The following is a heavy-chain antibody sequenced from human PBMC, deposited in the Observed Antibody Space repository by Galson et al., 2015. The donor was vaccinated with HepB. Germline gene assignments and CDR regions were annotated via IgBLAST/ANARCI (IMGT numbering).Heavy chain of an antibody. CDR3: ASDHDFWSGSYYFDY. D-gene: IGHD3-3*01. J-gene: IGHJ4*02. CDR1: GFTFSNYY. CDR2: IWYDGSNK. V-gene: IGHV3-33*01. Sequence: SLRLSCAASGFTFSNYYMHWVRQAPGKGLEWVAVIWYDGSNKYYADSVKGRFTISRDNSKNTLYLQMNSLRAEDTAVYYCASDHDFWSGSYYFDYWGQGTLVTVSS.